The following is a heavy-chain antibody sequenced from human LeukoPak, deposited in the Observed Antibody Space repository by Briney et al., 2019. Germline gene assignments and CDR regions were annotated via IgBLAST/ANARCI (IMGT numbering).Heavy chain of an antibody. CDR2: IHYSGTT. CDR1: GGSISAYY. CDR3: ARFGTSSSRFFDQ. Sequence: SETLSLTCTGSGGSISAYYWSWIRQPPGKGLEWIGYIHYSGTTNYYPSLKSRVTIALDASKNQFSLKLNSVTAADTAVYYCARFGTSSSRFFDQWGQGTLVTVSS. J-gene: IGHJ4*02. D-gene: IGHD6-6*01. V-gene: IGHV4-59*01.